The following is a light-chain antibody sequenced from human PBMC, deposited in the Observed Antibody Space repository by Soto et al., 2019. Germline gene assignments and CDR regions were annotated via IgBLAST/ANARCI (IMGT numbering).Light chain of an antibody. Sequence: DIQMTQSLSTLSASVGDRVSITCRASQSISSWLAWYQQKPGKAPKLLIYDASSLERGVPSRFSGSGSGTDLTLTISSLQPDDFATYYCQQYNSYSGTFGQGTKV. CDR1: QSISSW. CDR3: QQYNSYSGT. V-gene: IGKV1-5*01. J-gene: IGKJ1*01. CDR2: DAS.